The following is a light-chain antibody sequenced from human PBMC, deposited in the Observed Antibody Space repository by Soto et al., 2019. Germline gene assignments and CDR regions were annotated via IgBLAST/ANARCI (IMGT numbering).Light chain of an antibody. Sequence: QSVLTQPASVSGSPGQSMTISCAGTSRDVGGYNYVSWYQQYPGKAPKVIISEVTNRPSGVPNRFSGSKSGNTASLTISGLQAEDEADYYCSSYTSVSTWLFGGGTKVTVL. V-gene: IGLV2-14*01. CDR2: EVT. J-gene: IGLJ2*01. CDR1: SRDVGGYNY. CDR3: SSYTSVSTWL.